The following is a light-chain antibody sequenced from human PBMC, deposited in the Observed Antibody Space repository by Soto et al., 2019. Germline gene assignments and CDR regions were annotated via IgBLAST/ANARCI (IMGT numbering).Light chain of an antibody. J-gene: IGKJ1*01. V-gene: IGKV3-20*01. CDR1: QSVSNNY. CDR3: QQCASSPLT. CDR2: DAS. Sequence: EIVLTQSPGTLSLSPGERATISCRASQSVSNNYLAWYQQKPGQAPRLLIADASRRATGIPDRFSGSGSGTDITLTISRLEPEDFAVYYSQQCASSPLTFGQGTKVEMK.